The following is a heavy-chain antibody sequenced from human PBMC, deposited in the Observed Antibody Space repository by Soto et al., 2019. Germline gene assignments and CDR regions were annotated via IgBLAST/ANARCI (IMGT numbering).Heavy chain of an antibody. D-gene: IGHD3-10*01. J-gene: IGHJ4*02. CDR1: GYSISSGFY. CDR2: IYHSGST. V-gene: IGHV4-38-2*02. Sequence: SETLSLTCAVSGYSISSGFYWGWIRQPPGKGLEWIGNIYHSGSTYYNPSLKSRVTISVDTSKNQFSLKLRSVTAADTAVYYCARENSNGSGTYVHWGQGTLVTVPQ. CDR3: ARENSNGSGTYVH.